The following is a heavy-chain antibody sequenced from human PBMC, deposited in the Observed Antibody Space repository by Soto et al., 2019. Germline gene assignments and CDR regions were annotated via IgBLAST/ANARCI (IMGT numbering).Heavy chain of an antibody. V-gene: IGHV1-3*01. Sequence: ASVKVSCKTSGYTFTKYAIHWVRRAPGQGPEWMGWINAGNGNTKYSQKFQGTVTFTRDTSASTVYMEMSNLRAEDTAVFYCARGERYCSGGTCFRWFDPWGQGTLVTVSS. CDR2: INAGNGNT. D-gene: IGHD2-15*01. CDR1: GYTFTKYA. J-gene: IGHJ5*02. CDR3: ARGERYCSGGTCFRWFDP.